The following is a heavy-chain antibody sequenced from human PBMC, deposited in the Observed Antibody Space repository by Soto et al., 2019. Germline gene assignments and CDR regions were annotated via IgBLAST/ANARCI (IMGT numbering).Heavy chain of an antibody. CDR1: GGSISSYY. V-gene: IGHV4-59*01. J-gene: IGHJ5*02. Sequence: QVQLQESGPGLVKPSETLSLTCTVSGGSISSYYWSWIRQPPGKGLEWIGYIYYSGSTNYNPSLKSRVTISVDTSKNQFSLKLSSVTAADTAVYYCARGSSGWYNWFDPWGQGTLVTVS. CDR2: IYYSGST. D-gene: IGHD6-19*01. CDR3: ARGSSGWYNWFDP.